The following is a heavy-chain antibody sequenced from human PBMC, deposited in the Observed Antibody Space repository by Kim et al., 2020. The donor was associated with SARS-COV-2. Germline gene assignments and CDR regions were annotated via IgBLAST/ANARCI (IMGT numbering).Heavy chain of an antibody. CDR1: GFTFGDYA. V-gene: IGHV3-9*01. CDR3: AILSTMIPGVMFDD. Sequence: GGSLRLSCAASGFTFGDYAMHWVRQGPGKGLEWVSGISWNSGNIGYADSVKGRFTITRDNAKKSLYLQMNSLRAEDTALSYCAILSTMIPGVMFDDWGQGTLVTVSS. D-gene: IGHD3-10*01. CDR2: ISWNSGNI. J-gene: IGHJ4*02.